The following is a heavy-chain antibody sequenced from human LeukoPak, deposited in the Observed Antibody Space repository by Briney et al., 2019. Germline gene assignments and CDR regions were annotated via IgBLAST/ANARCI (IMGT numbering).Heavy chain of an antibody. V-gene: IGHV4-39*01. CDR1: GGSISRSGYY. CDR2: IYYSGST. J-gene: IGHJ1*01. CDR3: ARHDVPGSTSLTTFQR. Sequence: KPSETLSLTCTVSGGSISRSGYYWGWIRQPPGKGLEWIGSIYYSGSTYYNPSLKSRVTLFVDTSKNQFSLKLSSVTATDSAVYYCARHDVPGSTSLTTFQRWGQGTLVTVSS. D-gene: IGHD1-26*01.